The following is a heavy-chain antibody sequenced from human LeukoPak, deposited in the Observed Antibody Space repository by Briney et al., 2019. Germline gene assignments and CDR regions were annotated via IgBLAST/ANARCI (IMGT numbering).Heavy chain of an antibody. Sequence: GGSLRLSCAASGFTFSSYGMHWVRQAPGKGLEWVAVIWYDGSNKYYADSVKGRFTISRDNSKNTQHLQMNSRRAEDTAVYYCARYSSNTVTTGAFDVWGQGTMVTVSS. D-gene: IGHD1-14*01. J-gene: IGHJ3*01. V-gene: IGHV3-33*01. CDR1: GFTFSSYG. CDR2: IWYDGSNK. CDR3: ARYSSNTVTTGAFDV.